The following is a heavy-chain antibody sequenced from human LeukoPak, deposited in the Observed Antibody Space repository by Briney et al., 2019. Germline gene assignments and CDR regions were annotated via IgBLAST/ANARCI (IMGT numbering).Heavy chain of an antibody. D-gene: IGHD3-10*01. CDR2: INSDGSST. J-gene: IGHJ4*02. CDR3: ARDESTMVQGVIILYYFDY. CDR1: GFTFSSYW. V-gene: IGHV3-74*01. Sequence: GGSLRLSCAASGFTFSSYWMHWVRQAPGKGLVWVSRINSDGSSTSYADSVKGRFTISRDNAKNTLYLQMNSLRAEDTAVYYCARDESTMVQGVIILYYFDYWGQGTLVTVSS.